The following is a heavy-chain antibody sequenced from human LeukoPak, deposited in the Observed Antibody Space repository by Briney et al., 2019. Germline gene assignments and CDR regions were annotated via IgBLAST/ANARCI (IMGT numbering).Heavy chain of an antibody. Sequence: GGSLRLSCAASGFSFSSYAMHWVRQAPGKGLEYVSAISSNGGSTFYANSVEGRFTIPRDNSKNTLYLQMGSLRTEDTAVYYCANEYTSRWSYWHFDLWGRGTLVTVSS. CDR3: ANEYTSRWSYWHFDL. D-gene: IGHD6-13*01. CDR2: ISSNGGST. V-gene: IGHV3-64*01. CDR1: GFSFSSYA. J-gene: IGHJ2*01.